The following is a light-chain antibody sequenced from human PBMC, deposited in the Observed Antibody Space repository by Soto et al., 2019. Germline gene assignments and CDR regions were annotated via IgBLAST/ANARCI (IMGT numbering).Light chain of an antibody. CDR2: DAS. CDR3: QQRSNWIT. Sequence: EIVLTQSPATLSLSPGDTATLSCRASQSVSTWLTWYQQKPGRAPRLLIYDASNRATGIPARFSGSGSGTDFTLTICSLEAEDFAVYYCQQRSNWITFGQGTRLEIE. CDR1: QSVSTW. J-gene: IGKJ5*01. V-gene: IGKV3-11*01.